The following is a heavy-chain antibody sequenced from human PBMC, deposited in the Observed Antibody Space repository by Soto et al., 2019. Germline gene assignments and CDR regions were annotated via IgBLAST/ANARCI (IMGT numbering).Heavy chain of an antibody. J-gene: IGHJ6*02. CDR2: IYYSGST. V-gene: IGHV4-31*03. CDR3: ARDKGGRSVSYGMDV. CDR1: GGSISSGGYY. Sequence: QVQLQESGPGLVKPSQTLSLTCTVSGGSISSGGYYWSWIRQHPGKGLEWIGYIYYSGSTHYNPSLKMRVTISVDTSKNQFSLKLSSVTAADTAVYYCARDKGGRSVSYGMDVWGQGTTVTVSS. D-gene: IGHD3-16*01.